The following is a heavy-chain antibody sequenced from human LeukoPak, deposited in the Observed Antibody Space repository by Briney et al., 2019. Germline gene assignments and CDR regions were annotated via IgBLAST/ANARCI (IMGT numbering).Heavy chain of an antibody. CDR3: ARVTGYRIEDYFDY. V-gene: IGHV4-39*07. Sequence: SETLSLTCTVSGGSISTITYYWGWIRQPPGKGLEWVGHMYYRGNTFYNPSLKSRVTISVDTSKNQFSLKLRSVTAADTAVYYCARVTGYRIEDYFDYWGQGTLVTVSS. J-gene: IGHJ4*02. CDR2: MYYRGNT. D-gene: IGHD6-13*01. CDR1: GGSISTITYY.